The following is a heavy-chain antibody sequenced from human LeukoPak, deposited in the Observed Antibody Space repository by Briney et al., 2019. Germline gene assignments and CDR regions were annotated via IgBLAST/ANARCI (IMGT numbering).Heavy chain of an antibody. D-gene: IGHD6-13*01. CDR2: IYYTKNT. Sequence: SETLSLTCTVFGGSISSGAYFWGWIRQPPGKGLEWIGSIYYTKNTYYNPSLKSRVTISVDTSKNQFSLKLSSVTAADTAVYYCAGTPIAAAGTKWYFDLWGRGTLVTVSS. CDR1: GGSISSGAYF. V-gene: IGHV4-39*01. CDR3: AGTPIAAAGTKWYFDL. J-gene: IGHJ2*01.